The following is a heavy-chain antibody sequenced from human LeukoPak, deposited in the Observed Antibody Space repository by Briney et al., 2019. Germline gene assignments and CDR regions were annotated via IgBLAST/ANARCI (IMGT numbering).Heavy chain of an antibody. CDR2: IYSSGST. CDR3: ARESSDWYPFDY. J-gene: IGHJ4*02. D-gene: IGHD6-19*01. Sequence: SETLSLTCTVSGGSISNYYWSWIRQPAGKRLEWIGHIYSSGSTNYNPSLMSRVTMSVDTSKNQFSLKLRSVTAADTAVYYCARESSDWYPFDYWGQGTLATVSS. CDR1: GGSISNYY. V-gene: IGHV4-4*07.